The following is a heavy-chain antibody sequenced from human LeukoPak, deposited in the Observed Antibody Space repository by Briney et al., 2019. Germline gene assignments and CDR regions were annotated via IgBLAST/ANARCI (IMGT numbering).Heavy chain of an antibody. D-gene: IGHD2-2*01. CDR2: IYYSGST. CDR1: GGSISSYY. J-gene: IGHJ4*02. V-gene: IGHV4-59*01. Sequence: SETLSLTCTVSGGSISSYYWSWIRQPPGKGLEWIGYIYYSGSTNYNPSLKSRVTISVDTSKNQFSLKLSSVTAADTAVYYCARLLGYCSSTSCYGSSPRFDYWGQGTLVIVSS. CDR3: ARLLGYCSSTSCYGSSPRFDY.